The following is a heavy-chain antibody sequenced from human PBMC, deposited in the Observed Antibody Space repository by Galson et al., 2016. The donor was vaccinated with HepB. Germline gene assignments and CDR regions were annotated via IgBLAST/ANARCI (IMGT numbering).Heavy chain of an antibody. CDR3: ARMRSYDFWSGYPLEDYFFDH. CDR2: IGWDDGK. D-gene: IGHD3-3*01. V-gene: IGHV2-70*01. CDR1: GFSLSISGMY. J-gene: IGHJ4*02. Sequence: PALVKPTQTLTLTCNFSGFSLSISGMYVSWIRQPPGKALEWLALIGWDDGKYYSTSLKARLTISKDTSKNQVVLTMTNMDPVDAATYYCARMRSYDFWSGYPLEDYFFDHWGQGARVAVSS.